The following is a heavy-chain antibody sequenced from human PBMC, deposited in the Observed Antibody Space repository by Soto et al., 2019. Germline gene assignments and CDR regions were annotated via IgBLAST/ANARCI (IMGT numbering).Heavy chain of an antibody. CDR2: ISAYNGNT. V-gene: IGHV1-18*01. Sequence: GASVKVSCKASGYTFTSYGISWVRQAPGQGLEWMGWISAYNGNTNYAQKLQGRVTMTTDTSTSTAYMELRSLRSDDTAVYYCARGHDILTGYYINYYYYYMDVWGKGTTVTVSS. D-gene: IGHD3-9*01. CDR1: GYTFTSYG. J-gene: IGHJ6*03. CDR3: ARGHDILTGYYINYYYYYMDV.